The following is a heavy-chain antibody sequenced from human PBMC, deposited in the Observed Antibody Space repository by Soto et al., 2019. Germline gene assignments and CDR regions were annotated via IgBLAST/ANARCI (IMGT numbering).Heavy chain of an antibody. D-gene: IGHD5-18*01. J-gene: IGHJ4*02. CDR3: ARAGGYSYGYDY. CDR2: ISYDGSNK. CDR1: GFTFSSYG. V-gene: IGHV3-30*03. Sequence: GGSLRLSCAASGFTFSSYGMHWVRQAPGKGLEWVAVISYDGSNKYYADSVKGRFTISRDNSKNTLYLQMDSLRAEDTAVYYCARAGGYSYGYDYWGQGTLVTVSS.